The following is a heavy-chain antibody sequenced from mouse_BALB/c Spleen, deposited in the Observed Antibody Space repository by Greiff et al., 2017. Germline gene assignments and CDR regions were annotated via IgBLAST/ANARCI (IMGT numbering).Heavy chain of an antibody. Sequence: QVQLKQSGPGLVAPSQSLSITCTVSGFSLTSYGVHWVRQPPGKGLEWLGVIWAGGSTNYNSALMSRLSISKDNSKSQVFLKMNSLQTDDTAMYYGARDDYYGAWFAYWGQGTLVTVSA. J-gene: IGHJ3*01. V-gene: IGHV2-9*02. CDR3: ARDDYYGAWFAY. CDR1: GFSLTSYG. CDR2: IWAGGST. D-gene: IGHD1-1*01.